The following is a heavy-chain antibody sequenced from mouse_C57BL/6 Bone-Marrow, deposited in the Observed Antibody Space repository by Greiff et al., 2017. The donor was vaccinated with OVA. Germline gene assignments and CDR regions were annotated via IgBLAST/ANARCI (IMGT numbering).Heavy chain of an antibody. D-gene: IGHD2-2*01. Sequence: QVQLKESGPELVKPGASVKISCKASGYSFTSYYIHWVKQRPGQGLEWIGWIYPGSGNTKYNEKFKGKATLKADTSSSTAYMQLSSLTSEDSAVYYCASGFFDYWGQGTTLTVSS. CDR3: ASGFFDY. CDR2: IYPGSGNT. V-gene: IGHV1-66*01. CDR1: GYSFTSYY. J-gene: IGHJ2*01.